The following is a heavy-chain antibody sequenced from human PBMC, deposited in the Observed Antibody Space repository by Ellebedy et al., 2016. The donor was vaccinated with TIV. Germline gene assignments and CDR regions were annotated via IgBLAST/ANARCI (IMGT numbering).Heavy chain of an antibody. D-gene: IGHD4-17*01. V-gene: IGHV3-7*01. CDR1: GFNFRSYW. CDR2: IYQDGSQK. Sequence: PGGSLRLSCAASGFNFRSYWMGWVRQAPGKGLEWVANIYQDGSQKYYVDSAEGRFTISRDNAKNSLSLEMKSLRVEDTAVYYCARRGSYGDYAVQINSWFDTWGRGTLVAVSS. J-gene: IGHJ5*02. CDR3: ARRGSYGDYAVQINSWFDT.